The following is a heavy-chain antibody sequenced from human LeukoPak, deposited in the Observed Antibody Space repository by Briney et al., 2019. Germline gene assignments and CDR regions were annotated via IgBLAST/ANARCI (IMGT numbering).Heavy chain of an antibody. CDR1: GYTFTGYY. D-gene: IGHD3-22*01. CDR3: ARDSPTNYYDAG. CDR2: FDPEDGET. V-gene: IGHV1-24*01. Sequence: ASVKVSCKASGYTFTGYYMHWVRQAPGKGLEWMGGFDPEDGETIYAQKFQGRVTMTEDTSTDTAYMELSSLRSEDTAVYYCARDSPTNYYDAGWGQGTLVTVSS. J-gene: IGHJ4*02.